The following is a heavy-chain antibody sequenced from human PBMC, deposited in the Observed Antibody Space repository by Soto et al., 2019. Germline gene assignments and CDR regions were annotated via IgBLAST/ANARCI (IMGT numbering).Heavy chain of an antibody. Sequence: SLRLSCAASGFTFSSYGMHWVRQAPGKGLEWVAVIWYDGSNKYYADSVKGRFTISRDNSKNTLHLQMNSLRAEDTAVYYCARDSAVAGTFDYWGQGTLVTVSS. CDR3: ARDSAVAGTFDY. CDR2: IWYDGSNK. D-gene: IGHD6-19*01. CDR1: GFTFSSYG. J-gene: IGHJ4*02. V-gene: IGHV3-33*01.